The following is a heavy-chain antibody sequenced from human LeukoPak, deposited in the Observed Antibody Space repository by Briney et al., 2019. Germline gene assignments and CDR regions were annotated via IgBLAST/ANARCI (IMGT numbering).Heavy chain of an antibody. J-gene: IGHJ4*02. Sequence: VASVKVSCKASGYTFTSYDINWVRQATGQGLEWMGWMNPNSGNTGYAQKFQGRVTITRNTSISTAYMELSSLRSEDTAVYYCASNTGYSTFPGDYWGQGTLVTVSS. CDR2: MNPNSGNT. CDR1: GYTFTSYD. D-gene: IGHD6-13*01. CDR3: ASNTGYSTFPGDY. V-gene: IGHV1-8*03.